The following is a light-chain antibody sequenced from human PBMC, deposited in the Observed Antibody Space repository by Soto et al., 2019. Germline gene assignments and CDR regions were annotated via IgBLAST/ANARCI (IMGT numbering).Light chain of an antibody. J-gene: IGLJ1*01. Sequence: QSVLTQPPSVSGAPGQRVIISCTGSSSNIGAGYDVHWYQQRPGTAPKLLIFGNNNRPSGVPDRFSGSKSGTSASLAITGLQAEDEGDYYCQSYDSTLSDRYVFGTGTKVT. CDR3: QSYDSTLSDRYV. CDR1: SSNIGAGYD. V-gene: IGLV1-40*01. CDR2: GNN.